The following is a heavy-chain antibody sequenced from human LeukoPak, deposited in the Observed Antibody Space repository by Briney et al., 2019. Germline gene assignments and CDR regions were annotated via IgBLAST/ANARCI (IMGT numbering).Heavy chain of an antibody. V-gene: IGHV4-4*07. D-gene: IGHD2/OR15-2a*01. CDR2: IYTSGST. J-gene: IGHJ6*03. Sequence: SETLSLTCTVSGGSISSYYWSWIRQPAGKGLEWIGRIYTSGSTNYNPSLKSRVTMSVDTSKNQFSLKLSSVTAADTAVYYRARVSGDYSLYYYYYYYMDVWGKGTTVTVSS. CDR3: ARVSGDYSLYYYYYYYMDV. CDR1: GGSISSYY.